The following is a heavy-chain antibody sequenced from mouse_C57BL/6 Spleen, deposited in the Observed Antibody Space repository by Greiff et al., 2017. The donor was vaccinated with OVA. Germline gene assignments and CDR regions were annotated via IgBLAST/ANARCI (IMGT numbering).Heavy chain of an antibody. CDR2: IDPSDSYT. V-gene: IGHV1-69*01. CDR1: GYTFPSYW. Sequence: QVQLQQPGAELVMPGASVKLSCKASGYTFPSYWMHWVKQRPGQGLEWIGEIDPSDSYTNYNQKFKGKSTLTVDTSSNTAYLQLSSLTSEDTAVYYCYGLGDYWGQGTSVTVSS. D-gene: IGHD1-1*02. CDR3: YGLGDY. J-gene: IGHJ4*01.